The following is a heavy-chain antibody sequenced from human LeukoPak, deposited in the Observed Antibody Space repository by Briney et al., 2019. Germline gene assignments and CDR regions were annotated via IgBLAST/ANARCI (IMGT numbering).Heavy chain of an antibody. J-gene: IGHJ4*02. V-gene: IGHV3-48*04. Sequence: GGSLRLSCAASGFTFSSYSMTWVRQAPGKGLEWVSFINPRSTSTYYSDSVRGRFAISRDDAKNSLYLQMSSLRGEDTAVYYCTRSRPVGGITFDNWGQGTLVTVSS. CDR3: TRSRPVGGITFDN. CDR1: GFTFSSYS. D-gene: IGHD3-16*01. CDR2: INPRSTST.